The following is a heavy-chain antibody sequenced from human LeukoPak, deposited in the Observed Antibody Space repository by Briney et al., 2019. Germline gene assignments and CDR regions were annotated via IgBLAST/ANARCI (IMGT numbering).Heavy chain of an antibody. J-gene: IGHJ4*02. D-gene: IGHD6-19*01. Sequence: PSETLSLTCTVSGGSISSYYWSWIRQPPGKGLEWTGYIYYSGSTNYNPSLKSRVTISVDTSKNQFSLKLSSVTAADTAVYYCARQLGGGWYYDYWGQGTLVTVSS. CDR1: GGSISSYY. CDR3: ARQLGGGWYYDY. V-gene: IGHV4-59*08. CDR2: IYYSGST.